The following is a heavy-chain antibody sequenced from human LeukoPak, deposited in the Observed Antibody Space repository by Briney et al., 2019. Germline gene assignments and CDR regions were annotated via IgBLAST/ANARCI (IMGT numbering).Heavy chain of an antibody. J-gene: IGHJ6*02. D-gene: IGHD3-10*01. CDR2: MNPNSGNT. V-gene: IGHV1-8*01. Sequence: ASVKVSCKASGYTFTSYDINWVRQATRQGLEWMEWMNPNSGNTGYAQKFQGRVTMTRNTSISTAYMELSSLRSEDTAVYYCARGLWFGSASGMDVWGQGTTVTVSS. CDR3: ARGLWFGSASGMDV. CDR1: GYTFTSYD.